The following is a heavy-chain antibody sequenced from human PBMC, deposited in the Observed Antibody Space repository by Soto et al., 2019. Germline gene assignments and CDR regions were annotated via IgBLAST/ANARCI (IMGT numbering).Heavy chain of an antibody. D-gene: IGHD3-22*01. J-gene: IGHJ4*02. Sequence: GSLRLSCAASGFTFGSYAMSWVRQAPGKGLEWVSAISGSGGSTYYADSVKGRFTISRDNSKNTLYLQMNSLRAEDTAVYYCAKDSYYDSSGYYYVDYFDYWGQGTLVTVSS. CDR1: GFTFGSYA. V-gene: IGHV3-23*01. CDR3: AKDSYYDSSGYYYVDYFDY. CDR2: ISGSGGST.